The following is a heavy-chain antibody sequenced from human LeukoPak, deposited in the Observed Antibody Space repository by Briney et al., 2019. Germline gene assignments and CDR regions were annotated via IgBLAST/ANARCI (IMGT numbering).Heavy chain of an antibody. V-gene: IGHV4-38-2*01. CDR3: ARSGSSFLFDY. J-gene: IGHJ4*02. D-gene: IGHD1-26*01. CDR1: GYSISSGYY. Sequence: SETLSLTCAVSGYSISSGYYWGWIRQPPGKGLEWIGSIYHSGSTYYNPSLKSRVTISVDTSKSQFSLKLSSVTAADTAVYYCARSGSSFLFDYWGQGTLVTVSS. CDR2: IYHSGST.